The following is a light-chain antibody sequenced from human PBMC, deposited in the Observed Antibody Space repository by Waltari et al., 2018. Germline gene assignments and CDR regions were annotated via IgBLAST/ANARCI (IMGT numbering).Light chain of an antibody. CDR2: EVA. J-gene: IGKJ1*01. Sequence: RRSLLHSNGKTYLHWYLQKPGQSPQLLIYEVASRFSGVPDRFSGSGSGTDFTLKISRVEAEDFGVYYCMQGIHLRTFGQGTKVEIK. V-gene: IGKV2-29*02. CDR3: MQGIHLRT. CDR1: RSLLHSNGKTY.